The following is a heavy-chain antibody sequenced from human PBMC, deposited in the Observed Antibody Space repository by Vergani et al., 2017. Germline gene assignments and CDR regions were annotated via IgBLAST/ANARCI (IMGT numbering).Heavy chain of an antibody. V-gene: IGHV5-51*01. CDR3: ARQSTFCGGDCFSVAVED. Sequence: EVRLVQSGAVVKKSGESLKISCQASGYTFTNDWIGWVRQLPGEGFEWMGVIYPDDSVAKYSPSFQGRVTLSVDLSISTTYLHWKSLEASDSAMYCCARQSTFCGGDCFSVAVEDWGQGTMVTVSS. CDR1: GYTFTNDW. J-gene: IGHJ3*01. CDR2: IYPDDSVA. D-gene: IGHD2-21*02.